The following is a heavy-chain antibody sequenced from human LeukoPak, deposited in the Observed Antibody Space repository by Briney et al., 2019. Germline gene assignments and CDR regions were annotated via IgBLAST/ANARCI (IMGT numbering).Heavy chain of an antibody. V-gene: IGHV3-30*18. CDR3: AKKKTDYSYPSSFDY. J-gene: IGHJ4*02. CDR1: GFTFSSHA. Sequence: GGPLSPPCPASGFTFSSHAMPWFRKPPAKGLKGLTLISYDGSTKYYSDSVKGRFTLSRDNSKNTLYLQMNSLRAEDTAVYYCAKKKTDYSYPSSFDYWGQGTLVTVSS. CDR2: ISYDGSTK. D-gene: IGHD4-11*01.